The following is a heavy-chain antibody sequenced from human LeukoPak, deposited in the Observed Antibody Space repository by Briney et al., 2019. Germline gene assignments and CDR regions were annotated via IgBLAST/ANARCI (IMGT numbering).Heavy chain of an antibody. CDR2: INSSGSTI. CDR3: ARVAEVVVTGYYYYMDV. V-gene: IGHV3-48*04. J-gene: IGHJ6*03. D-gene: IGHD2-15*01. CDR1: GFTFSSYS. Sequence: GGSLRPSCAASGFTFSSYSIKWGRQGPGKGAGLVSYINSSGSTIYYADPVKGRFTISRDNAKNSLYLQMSSLRAEDTGVYYCARVAEVVVTGYYYYMDVWGKGTTVTISS.